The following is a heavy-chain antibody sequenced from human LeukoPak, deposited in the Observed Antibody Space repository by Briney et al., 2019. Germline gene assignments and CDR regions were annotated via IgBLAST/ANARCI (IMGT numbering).Heavy chain of an antibody. CDR1: GYTLTELS. CDR3: ATDTYYYDSSGYDY. J-gene: IGHJ4*02. CDR2: FDPEDGET. D-gene: IGHD3-22*01. Sequence: ASVKVSCKVSGYTLTELSMHWVRQAPGKGLEWMGGFDPEDGETIYAQKFQGRVTMTEDTSTDTACMELSSLRSEDTAVYYCATDTYYYDSSGYDYWGQGTLVTVSS. V-gene: IGHV1-24*01.